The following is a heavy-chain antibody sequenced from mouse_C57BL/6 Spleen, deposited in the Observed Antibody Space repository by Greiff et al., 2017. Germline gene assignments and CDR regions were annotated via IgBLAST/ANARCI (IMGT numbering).Heavy chain of an antibody. CDR2: IYPGSGST. V-gene: IGHV1-55*01. CDR1: GYTFTSYW. CDR3: ARKYYGSSPLDY. D-gene: IGHD1-1*01. Sequence: QVQLQQSGAELVKPGASVKMSCKASGYTFTSYWITWVKQRPGQGLEWIGDIYPGSGSTNYNEKFKSKATLTVDTSSSTAYMQLSSLTSEDSAVYYCARKYYGSSPLDYWGQGTTLTVSS. J-gene: IGHJ2*01.